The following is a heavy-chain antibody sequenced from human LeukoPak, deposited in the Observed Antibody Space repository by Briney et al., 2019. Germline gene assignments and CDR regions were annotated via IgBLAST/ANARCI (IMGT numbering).Heavy chain of an antibody. D-gene: IGHD1-1*01. CDR3: AKRESDGRPYFSDY. Sequence: GGSLRLSCEASGFTFSSYPMHWVRQAPGKGLEWVAAISKDGSNKYYADSVKGRYTISRDTSKNTLYLEMNSLSGEDTAVYYCAKRESDGRPYFSDYWGQGTLVTVSP. J-gene: IGHJ4*02. V-gene: IGHV3-30*18. CDR1: GFTFSSYP. CDR2: ISKDGSNK.